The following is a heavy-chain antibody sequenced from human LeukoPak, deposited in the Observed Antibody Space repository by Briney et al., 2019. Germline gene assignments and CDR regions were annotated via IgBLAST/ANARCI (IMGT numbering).Heavy chain of an antibody. J-gene: IGHJ4*02. CDR3: ARDLATSMVTI. CDR1: GFIFSTYW. Sequence: PGGSLRLSCAASGFIFSTYWMSWVRQAPGKGLEWVANIKQDGSEKYYVDSVEGRFTISRDNAKNSLYLQMNSLRAEDTAVYYCARDLATSMVTIWSQGTLVTVSS. CDR2: IKQDGSEK. V-gene: IGHV3-7*01. D-gene: IGHD5-18*01.